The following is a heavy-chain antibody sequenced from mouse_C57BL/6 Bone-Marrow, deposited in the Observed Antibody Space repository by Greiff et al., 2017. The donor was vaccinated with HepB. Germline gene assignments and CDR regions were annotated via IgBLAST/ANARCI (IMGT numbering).Heavy chain of an antibody. J-gene: IGHJ1*03. Sequence: VQLQQPGAELVRPGSSVKLSCKASGYTFTSYWMDWVKQRPGQGLEWIGNIYPSDSETHYNQKFKDKATLTVDKSSSTAYMQLSSLTSEDSAVYYCARGRIYYDYWYFDVWGTGTTVTVSS. D-gene: IGHD2-4*01. V-gene: IGHV1-61*01. CDR3: ARGRIYYDYWYFDV. CDR2: IYPSDSET. CDR1: GYTFTSYW.